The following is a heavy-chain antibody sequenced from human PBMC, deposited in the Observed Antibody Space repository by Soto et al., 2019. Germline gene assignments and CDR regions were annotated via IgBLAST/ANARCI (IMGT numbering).Heavy chain of an antibody. CDR3: ARDPREHRYCSSTSCYGEGYYFDY. CDR1: GYTFTGYY. CDR2: INPNSGGT. J-gene: IGHJ4*02. D-gene: IGHD2-2*01. V-gene: IGHV1-2*04. Sequence: ASVKVSCKASGYTFTGYYMHWVRQAPGQGLEWMGWINPNSGGTNYAQKFQGWVTMTRDTSISTAYMELSRLRSDDTAVYYCARDPREHRYCSSTSCYGEGYYFDYRGQGTLVTVSS.